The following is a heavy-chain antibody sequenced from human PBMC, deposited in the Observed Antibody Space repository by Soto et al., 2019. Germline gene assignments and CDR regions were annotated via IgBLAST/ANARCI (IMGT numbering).Heavy chain of an antibody. CDR3: ARHNGPLYVGYYYDMDV. J-gene: IGHJ6*02. CDR2: IYYRGST. Sequence: PSETLSLTCTVSGGSISSSSYYWGWIRQPPGKGLEWIGYIYYRGSTNYNPSLKSRVTISVDTSKNQFSLKLSSVTAADTAVYYCARHNGPLYVGYYYDMDVWGQGTTVTVSS. V-gene: IGHV4-39*01. D-gene: IGHD3-16*01. CDR1: GGSISSSSYY.